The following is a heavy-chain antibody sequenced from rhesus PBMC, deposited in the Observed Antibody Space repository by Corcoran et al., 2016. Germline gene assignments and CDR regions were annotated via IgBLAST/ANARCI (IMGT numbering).Heavy chain of an antibody. V-gene: IGHV4-65*02. J-gene: IGHJ3*01. CDR1: GGHLCSYNW. D-gene: IGHD1-38*01. CDR3: ARHCGPGGAFDF. Sequence: QVQLQESGPGLGKPSETLSPTCTVSGGHLCSYNWWRWFRQSPEKGLEWGGDIGGGCGGPYFNPSLKSRVTISKDTSKNYFSRQLSSVTVADTAVYYCARHCGPGGAFDFWGQGLRVTVSS. CDR2: IGGGCGGP.